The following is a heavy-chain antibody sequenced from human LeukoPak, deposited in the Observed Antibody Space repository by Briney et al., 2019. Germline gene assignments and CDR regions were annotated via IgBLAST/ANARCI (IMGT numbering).Heavy chain of an antibody. J-gene: IGHJ4*02. CDR3: AKEYYYDSSGYFDY. CDR2: ISSDGSNK. V-gene: IGHV3-30*18. D-gene: IGHD3-22*01. Sequence: PGRSLRLSCAASGFTFSSYGMHWVRQAPGKGLEWVAVISSDGSNKYYADSVKGRFTISRDNSKNTLYLQMNSLRAEDTAVYYCAKEYYYDSSGYFDYWGQGTLVTVSS. CDR1: GFTFSSYG.